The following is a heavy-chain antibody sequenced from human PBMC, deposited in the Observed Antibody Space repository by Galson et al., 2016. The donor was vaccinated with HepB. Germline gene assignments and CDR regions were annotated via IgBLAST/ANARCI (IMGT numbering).Heavy chain of an antibody. Sequence: SLRLSCATSGFTFTDYYMNWIRQAPGKGLEWVSYISSSDNYTNYADSVKGRFIISRDNARNTLFLQMNSLRPEDTAVYYCARDDRYNYGHDSSWGQGTLVTVSS. CDR1: GFTFTDYY. D-gene: IGHD5-18*01. V-gene: IGHV3-11*06. CDR3: ARDDRYNYGHDSS. J-gene: IGHJ4*02. CDR2: ISSSDNYT.